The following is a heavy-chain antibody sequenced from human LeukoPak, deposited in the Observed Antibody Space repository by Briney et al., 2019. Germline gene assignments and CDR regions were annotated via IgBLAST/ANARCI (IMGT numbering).Heavy chain of an antibody. CDR2: IIPIFGTA. D-gene: IGHD6-13*01. CDR1: GGTFSSYA. Sequence: SVKVSCKASGGTFSSYAISWVRQAPGQGLEWMGGIIPIFGTANYAQKFQGRVTITADESTSTAYMELSSLISEDTAVYYCARGPSSSWTGWYFDLWGRGTLVTVSS. J-gene: IGHJ2*01. CDR3: ARGPSSSWTGWYFDL. V-gene: IGHV1-69*13.